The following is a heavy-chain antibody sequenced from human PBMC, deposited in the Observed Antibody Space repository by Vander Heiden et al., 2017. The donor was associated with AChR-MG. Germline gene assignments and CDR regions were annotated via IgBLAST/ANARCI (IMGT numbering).Heavy chain of an antibody. CDR2: ISWNSDST. Sequence: EVQLVESGGGLVQPGRSLRLSWAASGFIFDDYAMHWVRQAPGKGLEWVSGISWNSDSTGYVDSVKGRFTISRDNAKNSLYLQMNSLRAEDTALYYCTRQAADSSVYYSSSPFDCWGQGTLVTVSS. J-gene: IGHJ4*02. CDR1: GFIFDDYA. D-gene: IGHD3-22*01. V-gene: IGHV3-9*01. CDR3: TRQAADSSVYYSSSPFDC.